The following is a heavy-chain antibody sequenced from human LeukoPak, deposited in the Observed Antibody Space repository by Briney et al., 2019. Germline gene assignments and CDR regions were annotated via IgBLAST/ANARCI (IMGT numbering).Heavy chain of an antibody. V-gene: IGHV3-30*03. CDR1: GFTFSSYS. CDR3: TSLPLMIVVAGDAFDI. CDR2: ILYDGSMQ. J-gene: IGHJ3*02. D-gene: IGHD3-22*01. Sequence: PGRSLRLSCAASGFTFSSYSMHWVRQAPGKGLEWLAVILYDGSMQYYAESMKGRLTISRDNAKNTLYLQMNSLRAEDTAVYYCTSLPLMIVVAGDAFDIWGQGTMVTVSS.